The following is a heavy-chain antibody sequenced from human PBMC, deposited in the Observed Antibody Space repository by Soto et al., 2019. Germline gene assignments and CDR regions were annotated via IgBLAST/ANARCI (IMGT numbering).Heavy chain of an antibody. Sequence: EVQLVESGGGLVKPGGSLRLSCAASGFTFSSYSMNWVRQAPGKGLEWVSSISSSSSYIYYADSVKGRFTISRDNAKNSLYLQMNSLRAEDTAVYYCARDRFLEWSYQYYYYGMDVWGQGTTVTVSS. J-gene: IGHJ6*02. D-gene: IGHD3-3*01. V-gene: IGHV3-21*01. CDR2: ISSSSSYI. CDR3: ARDRFLEWSYQYYYYGMDV. CDR1: GFTFSSYS.